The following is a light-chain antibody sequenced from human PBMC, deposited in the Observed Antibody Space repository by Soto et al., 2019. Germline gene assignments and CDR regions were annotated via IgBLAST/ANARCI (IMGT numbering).Light chain of an antibody. CDR3: SSYTSSSTYV. J-gene: IGLJ1*01. V-gene: IGLV2-14*03. Sequence: QSALTQPASVSGSPGQSITISCTGTSSDVGGYNYVSWYQQHPGKAPKLMIYDVTNRPSGVSNRFSGSKSGYTASLTISGLQAEDEADYYCSSYTSSSTYVFGTRTKVTVL. CDR1: SSDVGGYNY. CDR2: DVT.